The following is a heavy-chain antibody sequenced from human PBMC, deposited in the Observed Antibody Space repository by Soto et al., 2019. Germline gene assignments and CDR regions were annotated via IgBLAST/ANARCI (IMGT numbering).Heavy chain of an antibody. V-gene: IGHV1-69*08. CDR1: GGTFSSYT. CDR2: FDPKDGET. Sequence: SVKVSCKASGGTFSSYTISWVRQAPGQGLEWMGRFDPKDGETNYAQKFQGRVTMTEDTSTDTAYMELSSLRSEDTAVYYCATERIAAAGTHYYYYGMDVWGQGTTVTVSS. CDR3: ATERIAAAGTHYYYYGMDV. J-gene: IGHJ6*02. D-gene: IGHD6-13*01.